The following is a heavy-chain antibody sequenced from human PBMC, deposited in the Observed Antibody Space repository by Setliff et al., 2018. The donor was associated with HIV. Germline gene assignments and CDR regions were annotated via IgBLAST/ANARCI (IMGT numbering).Heavy chain of an antibody. CDR3: ARGEYYGSGTVYMDV. Sequence: SETLSLTCGVSGGSISSSNWWSWVRQFPGKGLEWIGEVHHVEITNYNPSLKSRVTISIDKSKNQFSLNLNSLTAADTAVYYCARGEYYGSGTVYMDVWGKGTTVTVSS. J-gene: IGHJ6*03. CDR2: VHHVEIT. CDR1: GGSISSSNW. V-gene: IGHV4-4*02. D-gene: IGHD3-10*01.